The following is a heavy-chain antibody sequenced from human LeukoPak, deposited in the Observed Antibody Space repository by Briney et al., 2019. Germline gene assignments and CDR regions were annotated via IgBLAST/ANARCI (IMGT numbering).Heavy chain of an antibody. CDR1: GGTFSSYA. V-gene: IGHV1-69*13. CDR2: IIPIFGTA. CDR3: ARHDYGDYLAEYFQH. J-gene: IGHJ1*01. D-gene: IGHD4-17*01. Sequence: ASVKVSCKASGGTFSSYAISWVRQAPGQGLEWMGGIIPIFGTANYAQKFQGRVTITADESTSTAYMELSSLRSEDTAVYYCARHDYGDYLAEYFQHWGQGTLVTVSS.